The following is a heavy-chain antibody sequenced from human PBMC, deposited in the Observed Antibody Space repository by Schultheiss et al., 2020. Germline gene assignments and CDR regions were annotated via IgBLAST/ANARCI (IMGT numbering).Heavy chain of an antibody. Sequence: SQTLSLTCTVSGGSISSYYWSWIRQPAGKGLEWIGRIYTSGSTNYNPSLKSRVTMSVDTSKNQFSLKLSSVTAADTAVYYCARGTAMVNPYYMDVWGKGTTVNVSS. CDR3: ARGTAMVNPYYMDV. CDR1: GGSISSYY. D-gene: IGHD5-18*01. J-gene: IGHJ6*03. V-gene: IGHV4-4*07. CDR2: IYTSGST.